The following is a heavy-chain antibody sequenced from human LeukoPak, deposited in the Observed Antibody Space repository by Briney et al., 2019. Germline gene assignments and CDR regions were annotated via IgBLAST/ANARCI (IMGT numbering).Heavy chain of an antibody. CDR2: INHSGST. CDR1: GGSFSGYY. Sequence: SETLSLTCAVYGGSFSGYYWSWIRQPPGKGLEWIGEINHSGSTNYDPSLKSRVTISVDTSKNQFSLKLSSVTAADTAVYYCAIRGVIILGSYYFDYWGQGTLVTVSS. J-gene: IGHJ4*02. V-gene: IGHV4-34*01. CDR3: AIRGVIILGSYYFDY. D-gene: IGHD3-10*01.